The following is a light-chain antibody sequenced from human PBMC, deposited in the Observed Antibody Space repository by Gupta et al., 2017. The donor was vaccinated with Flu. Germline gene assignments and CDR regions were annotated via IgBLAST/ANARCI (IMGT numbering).Light chain of an antibody. CDR1: QGVGKY. J-gene: IGKJ5*01. V-gene: IGKV1-12*01. CDR2: TTS. Sequence: PSSVSASVGDRVTITCRASQGVGKYLAWYQQRPGKAPKLLIYTTSKLQGGVPSRFSGSGSGTDFTLTISSLQPEDSATYYCQQANSFPITFGQGTQVDIK. CDR3: QQANSFPIT.